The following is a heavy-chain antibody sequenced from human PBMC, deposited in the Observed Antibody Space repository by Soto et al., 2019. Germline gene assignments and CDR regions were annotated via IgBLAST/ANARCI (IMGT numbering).Heavy chain of an antibody. J-gene: IGHJ6*03. Sequence: PSETLSLTCTVSGGSISSYYWSWIRQPPGKGLEWIGYIYYSGSTNYNPSLKSRVTISVDTSKNQFSLKLSSVTAADTAVYYCARHGGGMANYMDVWGKGTTVTV. CDR1: GGSISSYY. CDR2: IYYSGST. CDR3: ARHGGGMANYMDV. V-gene: IGHV4-59*08. D-gene: IGHD3-16*01.